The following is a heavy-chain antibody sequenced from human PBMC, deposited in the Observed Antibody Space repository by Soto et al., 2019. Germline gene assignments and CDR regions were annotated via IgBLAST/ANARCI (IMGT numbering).Heavy chain of an antibody. J-gene: IGHJ4*02. CDR3: GASSSSGGWFDY. Sequence: QVQLVQSGAEVKKPGSSVKVSCKASGGTFSSYAISWVRQAPGQGLEWMGGIIPIFGTANSAQKFQGRVTITADESTSTAYMELSSLRSEDTAVYYCGASSSSGGWFDYWGQGTLVTVSS. CDR2: IIPIFGTA. CDR1: GGTFSSYA. D-gene: IGHD6-6*01. V-gene: IGHV1-69*01.